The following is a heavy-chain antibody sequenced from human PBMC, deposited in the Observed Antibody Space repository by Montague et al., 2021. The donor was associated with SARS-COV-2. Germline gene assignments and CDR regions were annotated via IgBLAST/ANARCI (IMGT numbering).Heavy chain of an antibody. D-gene: IGHD6-19*01. Sequence: SETRSLTCTVSGGSISSTSYHWGWIRQPPGKGLEWIGNIYYSGSTYYNPSLKSRVTISVDTSKNKFSLKLSSVTAADTAVYYCARPNTGRWGIAVAGTGDFDYWGQGTLVTVSS. V-gene: IGHV4-39*07. J-gene: IGHJ4*02. CDR3: ARPNTGRWGIAVAGTGDFDY. CDR2: IYYSGST. CDR1: GGSISSTSYH.